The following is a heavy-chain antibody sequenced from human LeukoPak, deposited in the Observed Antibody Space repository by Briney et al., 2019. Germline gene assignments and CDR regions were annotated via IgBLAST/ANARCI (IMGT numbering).Heavy chain of an antibody. V-gene: IGHV4-34*01. CDR3: AREASPKRVVPAVNWFDP. CDR1: GGSFSGYY. CDR2: INHSGST. J-gene: IGHJ5*02. Sequence: LETLSLTCAVYGGSFSGYYWSWIRQPPGKGLEWIGEINHSGSTNYNPSLKSRVTISVDTSKNQFSLKLSSVTAADTAVYYCAREASPKRVVPAVNWFDPWGQGTLVTVSS. D-gene: IGHD2-2*01.